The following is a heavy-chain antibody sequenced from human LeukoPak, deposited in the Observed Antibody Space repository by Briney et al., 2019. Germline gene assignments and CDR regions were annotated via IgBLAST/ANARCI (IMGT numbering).Heavy chain of an antibody. CDR2: IIPIFGTA. Sequence: ASVKVSCKASGGTFSNYAISWVRQAPGQGLEWMGGIIPIFGTANYAQKIQGRVTVTTDTSTSTAYMDLRSLRSDDTAVYFCARVWGSCDGRGCYLPDYWGQGTLVTVSS. J-gene: IGHJ4*02. CDR1: GGTFSNYA. V-gene: IGHV1-69*05. CDR3: ARVWGSCDGRGCYLPDY. D-gene: IGHD2-21*01.